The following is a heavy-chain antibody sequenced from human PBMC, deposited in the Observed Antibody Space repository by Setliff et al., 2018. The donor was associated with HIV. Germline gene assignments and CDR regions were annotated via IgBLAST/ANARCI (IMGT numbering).Heavy chain of an antibody. V-gene: IGHV4-59*08. CDR1: GGSISSYY. Sequence: SETLSLTCTVSGGSISSYYWSWIRQPAGKGLEWLANVYHTGTAYYNLSLKSRLSISVDTSTNVFSLTLRSVTAADSGVYYCARQRAVIFNWDAFDVWGQGALVTVSS. CDR2: VYHTGTA. CDR3: ARQRAVIFNWDAFDV. J-gene: IGHJ3*01.